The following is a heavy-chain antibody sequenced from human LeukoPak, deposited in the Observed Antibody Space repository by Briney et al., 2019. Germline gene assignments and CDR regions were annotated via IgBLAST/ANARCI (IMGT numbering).Heavy chain of an antibody. CDR2: IYYSGST. J-gene: IGHJ4*02. CDR3: ARIVAATLDFDY. CDR1: GGSISSYY. V-gene: IGHV4-59*01. D-gene: IGHD1-26*01. Sequence: SETLSLTCTVSGGSISSYYWSWIRQPPGKGLEWIGYIYYSGSTNYNPSLKSRVTISVDTSKNQFSLKLSSVTAADTAVYYCARIVAATLDFDYWGQGTLVTVSS.